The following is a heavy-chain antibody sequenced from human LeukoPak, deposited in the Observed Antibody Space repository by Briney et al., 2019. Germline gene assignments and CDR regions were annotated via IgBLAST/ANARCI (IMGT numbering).Heavy chain of an antibody. J-gene: IGHJ6*02. V-gene: IGHV3-66*01. Sequence: PGGSLRLSCAASGFTFSSYAMSWVRQAPGKGLEWVSVIYSGGRTYYADSVKGRFTISRDNSKNTLYLQMNSLRAEDTAVYYCARDVGSGWYGFYYYGMDVWGQGTAVTVSS. CDR1: GFTFSSYA. CDR3: ARDVGSGWYGFYYYGMDV. CDR2: IYSGGRT. D-gene: IGHD6-19*01.